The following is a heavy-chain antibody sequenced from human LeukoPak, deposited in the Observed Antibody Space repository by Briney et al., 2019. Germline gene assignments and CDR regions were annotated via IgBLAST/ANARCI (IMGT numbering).Heavy chain of an antibody. D-gene: IGHD2-15*01. Sequence: PGGSLRLSCAASGFTFSDYSLNWVRQAPGKGLEWVSSISSSSSFIYYADSVQGRFTISRDNAKNSVYLQMNSLRAEDTAVYYCGKRAYCSDGSCYPVWGQGTLVTVSS. CDR3: GKRAYCSDGSCYPV. V-gene: IGHV3-21*04. J-gene: IGHJ4*02. CDR1: GFTFSDYS. CDR2: ISSSSSFI.